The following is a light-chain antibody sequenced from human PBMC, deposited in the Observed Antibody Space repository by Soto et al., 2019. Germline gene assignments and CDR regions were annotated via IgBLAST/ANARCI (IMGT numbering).Light chain of an antibody. CDR1: QSINIW. CDR2: DAS. Sequence: DIQMTQSPSTLSASVGDRVTITCRASQSINIWLAWYQQRPGKAPKLLIYDASSLASGVPSRFSGSGSGTEFTLTISSLQPDDFATYYCQQYNTYSYTFGQGTKLEIK. CDR3: QQYNTYSYT. V-gene: IGKV1-5*01. J-gene: IGKJ2*01.